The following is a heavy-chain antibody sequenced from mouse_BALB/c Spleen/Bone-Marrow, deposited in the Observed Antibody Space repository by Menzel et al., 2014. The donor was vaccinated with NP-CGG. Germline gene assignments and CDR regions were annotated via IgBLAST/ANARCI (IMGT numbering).Heavy chain of an antibody. D-gene: IGHD2-4*01. Sequence: VNLVESGPELVKPGASVKMSCKASGYTFTSYYIHWVKQRPGQGLEWIGWIYPGDGSTKYNEKFKGKTTLTADKSSSTAYMLLSSLTSEDSAIYFCAIYYDYSWYFDVWGAGTTVTVSS. CDR3: AIYYDYSWYFDV. J-gene: IGHJ1*01. CDR2: IYPGDGST. CDR1: GYTFTSYY. V-gene: IGHV1S56*01.